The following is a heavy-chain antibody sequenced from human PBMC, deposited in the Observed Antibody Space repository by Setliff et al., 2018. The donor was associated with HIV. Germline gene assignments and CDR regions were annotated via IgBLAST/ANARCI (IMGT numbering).Heavy chain of an antibody. D-gene: IGHD6-13*01. J-gene: IGHJ5*02. CDR1: GFSFRNSFYN. V-gene: IGHV4-39*01. Sequence: PSETLSLTCNVSGFSFRNSFYNWGWIRQPPGKGLEWTGTIYYSGTTYYNPSLKSRVTMSIDTSQNQFSLKLTSVTATDTAVYYCARHRYSSSINWFDPWGQGTLVTVSS. CDR2: IYYSGTT. CDR3: ARHRYSSSINWFDP.